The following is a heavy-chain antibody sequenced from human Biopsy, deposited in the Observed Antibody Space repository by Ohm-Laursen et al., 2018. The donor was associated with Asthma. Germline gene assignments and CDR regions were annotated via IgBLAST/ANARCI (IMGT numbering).Heavy chain of an antibody. CDR1: GFMFRSFG. J-gene: IGHJ4*02. CDR3: AKRRGNRGHDNDY. CDR2: ISYDGNHK. D-gene: IGHD3-10*01. V-gene: IGHV3-30*18. Sequence: RSLRLSCSASGFMFRSFGMHWVRQAPGKGLEWVAVISYDGNHKFYEDSVKGRFTISRDNSKNTLYLQMNSLRTEDTAVYYCAKRRGNRGHDNDYWGQGTLVIVSS.